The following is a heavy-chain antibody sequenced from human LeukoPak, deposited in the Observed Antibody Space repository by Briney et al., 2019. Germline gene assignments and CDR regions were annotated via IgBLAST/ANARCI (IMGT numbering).Heavy chain of an antibody. V-gene: IGHV1-2*02. CDR3: ARDRADNYDSSGYYPDAFDI. CDR1: GYTLTGYY. J-gene: IGHJ3*02. CDR2: ITPYSGGT. D-gene: IGHD3-22*01. Sequence: GASVKVSCKASGYTLTGYYIHWVRQAPGQGLEWMGWITPYSGGTNYAQRFQGRVTMTWDTSISTAYMELSRLKSDDTAVYYCARDRADNYDSSGYYPDAFDIWGQGTMVTVS.